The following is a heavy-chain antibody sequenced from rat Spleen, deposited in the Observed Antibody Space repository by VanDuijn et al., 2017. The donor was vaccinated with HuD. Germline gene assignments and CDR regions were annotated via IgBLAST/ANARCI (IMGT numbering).Heavy chain of an antibody. D-gene: IGHD4-2*01. J-gene: IGHJ3*01. V-gene: IGHV5-25*01. CDR1: GFTFSNYY. Sequence: EVQLVESGGGLVQPGRSMKLSCAASGFTFSNYYMAWVRQAPTKGLEWVATMSYGDSSGHSSTYYRDSVKGRFTVSRYNAKSTLSLQMDSVRSAATATYYCVRQDTSGDSNWFAYWGQGTLVSVSS. CDR2: MSYGDSSGHSST. CDR3: VRQDTSGDSNWFAY.